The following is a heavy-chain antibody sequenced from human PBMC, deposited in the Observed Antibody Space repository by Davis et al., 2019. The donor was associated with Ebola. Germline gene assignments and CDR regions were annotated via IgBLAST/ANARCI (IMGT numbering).Heavy chain of an antibody. V-gene: IGHV1-2*02. Sequence: ASVKVSCKASGFTFTDYYMHWVRQAPGQGPEWMGWISLNSGSTKYSHKFQGRVTMTRETSISTAYMELTRLTSDDTAVYYCARARARGFCTNIDCSTFYFDYWGQGTLVTVSS. CDR1: GFTFTDYY. D-gene: IGHD2-8*01. CDR3: ARARARGFCTNIDCSTFYFDY. CDR2: ISLNSGST. J-gene: IGHJ4*02.